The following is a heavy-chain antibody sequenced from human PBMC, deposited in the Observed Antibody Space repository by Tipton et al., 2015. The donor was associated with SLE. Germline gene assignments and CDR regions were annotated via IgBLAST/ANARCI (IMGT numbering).Heavy chain of an antibody. CDR3: ARGQGSSWYFDL. D-gene: IGHD2-15*01. Sequence: QLVQSGAEVKRPGASVKVSCKASGYTFTSYDINWVRQATGQGLEWMGWMNPSSGDTGYAQKFQGRVTITRNTSISTAYMELSSLRSEDTAVYYCARGQGSSWYFDLWGRGTLVTVSS. CDR1: GYTFTSYD. V-gene: IGHV1-8*03. J-gene: IGHJ2*01. CDR2: MNPSSGDT.